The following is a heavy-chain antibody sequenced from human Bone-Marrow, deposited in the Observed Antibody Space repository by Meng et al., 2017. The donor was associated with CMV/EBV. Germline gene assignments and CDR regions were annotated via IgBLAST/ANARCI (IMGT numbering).Heavy chain of an antibody. CDR2: INWDGTDI. CDR1: GFKYDHYA. Sequence: SLKISCAASGFKYDHYAIHWVRQVPGKGLEWVSGINWDGTDIDYADSVRGRFTISRDNAKNSVYLQMNSLRPEDTALYYCTKGVYGGTCYFDFWGQRKLVHVAS. J-gene: IGHJ4*02. V-gene: IGHV3-9*01. D-gene: IGHD3-16*01. CDR3: TKGVYGGTCYFDF.